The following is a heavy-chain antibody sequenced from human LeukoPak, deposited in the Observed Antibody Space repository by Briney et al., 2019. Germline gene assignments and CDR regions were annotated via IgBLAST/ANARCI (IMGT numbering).Heavy chain of an antibody. CDR3: ARTREYSSSWYFPPFDP. J-gene: IGHJ5*02. V-gene: IGHV1-2*02. Sequence: ASVKVSCKASGYTFNNYGISWVRQAPGQGLEWMGWINPNSGRTNYAQNFQGRVTMTRDPSISTAYMELSGLTSNDTAVYYCARTREYSSSWYFPPFDPWGQGTLVTVSS. CDR1: GYTFNNYG. D-gene: IGHD6-13*01. CDR2: INPNSGRT.